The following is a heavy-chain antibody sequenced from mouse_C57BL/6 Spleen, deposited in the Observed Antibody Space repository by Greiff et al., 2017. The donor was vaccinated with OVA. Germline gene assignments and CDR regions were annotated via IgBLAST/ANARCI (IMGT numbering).Heavy chain of an antibody. J-gene: IGHJ1*03. CDR3: ARKTSLSGGYFDV. CDR2: IWSGGST. CDR1: GFSLTSYG. V-gene: IGHV2-2*01. Sequence: VQLQQSGPGLVQPSQSLSITCTVSGFSLTSYGVHWVRQSPGKGLEWLGVIWSGGSTDYNAAFISRLSISKDNSKSQVFFKMNSLQADDTAIYYCARKTSLSGGYFDVWGTGTTVTVSS. D-gene: IGHD6-1*01.